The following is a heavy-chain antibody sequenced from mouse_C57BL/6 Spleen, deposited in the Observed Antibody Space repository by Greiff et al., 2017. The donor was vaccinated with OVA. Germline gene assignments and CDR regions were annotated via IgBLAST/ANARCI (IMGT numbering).Heavy chain of an antibody. Sequence: VQLQQSGPELVKPGASVKISCKASGYSFTGYYMNWVKQSPEKSLEWIGEINPSTGGTTYNQKFKAKATLTVDKSSSTAYMQLKSLTSEDSAVYYCARSDYDGYYGYFDVWGTGTTVTVSS. CDR2: INPSTGGT. D-gene: IGHD2-3*01. CDR3: ARSDYDGYYGYFDV. J-gene: IGHJ1*03. CDR1: GYSFTGYY. V-gene: IGHV1-42*01.